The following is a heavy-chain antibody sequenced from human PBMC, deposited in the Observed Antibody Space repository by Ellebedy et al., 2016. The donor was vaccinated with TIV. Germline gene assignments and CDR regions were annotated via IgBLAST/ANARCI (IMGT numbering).Heavy chain of an antibody. J-gene: IGHJ3*02. CDR2: IIPIFGTA. D-gene: IGHD6-13*01. Sequence: ASVKVSCKASGGTFSSYAISWVRQAPGQGLEWMGGIIPIFGTANYAQKFQGRVTITADESTSTAYMELSSLRSEDTAVYYCARSSSWYLTLDAFDIWGQGTMVTVSS. V-gene: IGHV1-69*13. CDR1: GGTFSSYA. CDR3: ARSSSWYLTLDAFDI.